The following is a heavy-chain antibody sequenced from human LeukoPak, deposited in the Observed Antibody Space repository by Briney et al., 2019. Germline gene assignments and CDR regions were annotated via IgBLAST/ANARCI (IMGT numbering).Heavy chain of an antibody. J-gene: IGHJ6*02. CDR3: ARDSTPPVDYYYGMDV. D-gene: IGHD3-3*02. Sequence: PSQTLSPTCTVSGGSISSYCWSWIRQPAGKGLEWIGRIYTSGSTNYNPSLKSRVTMSVDTSKNQFSLKLSSVTAADTAVYYCARDSTPPVDYYYGMDVWGQGPTVTVSS. CDR2: IYTSGST. V-gene: IGHV4-4*07. CDR1: GGSISSYC.